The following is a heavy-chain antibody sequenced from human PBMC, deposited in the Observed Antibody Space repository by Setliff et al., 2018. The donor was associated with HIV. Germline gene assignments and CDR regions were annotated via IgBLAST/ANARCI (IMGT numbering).Heavy chain of an antibody. CDR2: IYTSGIT. D-gene: IGHD6-19*01. V-gene: IGHV4-4*07. CDR3: AREPSPSQWQPLYFDV. J-gene: IGHJ4*02. CDR1: GASTNAYF. Sequence: PSETLSLTCNVSGASTNAYFLSWVRHPAGKGLEWIGHIYTSGITKHNPSLKSRVTMSLDTSKEQFSLRLRSVTAADTAIYYCAREPSPSQWQPLYFDVWGRGILVTVSS.